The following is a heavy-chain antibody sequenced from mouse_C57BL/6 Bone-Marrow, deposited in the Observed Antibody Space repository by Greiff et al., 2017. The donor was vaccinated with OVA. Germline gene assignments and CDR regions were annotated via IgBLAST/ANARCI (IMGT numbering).Heavy chain of an antibody. CDR3: ARRDYYGYYFDY. J-gene: IGHJ2*01. D-gene: IGHD1-1*01. V-gene: IGHV5-15*04. CDR1: GFTFSDYG. CDR2: ISNLAYSI. Sequence: EVKLEESGGGLVQPGGSLKLSCAASGFTFSDYGMAWVRQAPRKGPAWVAFISNLAYSIYYADTVTGRFTISREHAKNTLYLEMSSLRSEDTAMYYCARRDYYGYYFDYWGQGTTLTVSS.